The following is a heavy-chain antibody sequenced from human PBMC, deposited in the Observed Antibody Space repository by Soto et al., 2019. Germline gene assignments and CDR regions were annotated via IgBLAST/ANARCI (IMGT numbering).Heavy chain of an antibody. D-gene: IGHD3-10*01. J-gene: IGHJ5*02. CDR2: ISADNGNT. CDR1: GYTFSNNG. CDR3: ASVGTMVEGPAYNWFDP. Sequence: QVQLVQSGAEVKKPRASVKVSCKASGYTFSNNGISWGRQAPGQGLEWMGWISADNGNTNYAQKFQDRVTMTTDTSTSTAYMELKSLRSDDTAMYYCASVGTMVEGPAYNWFDPWGQGTLVTVSS. V-gene: IGHV1-18*01.